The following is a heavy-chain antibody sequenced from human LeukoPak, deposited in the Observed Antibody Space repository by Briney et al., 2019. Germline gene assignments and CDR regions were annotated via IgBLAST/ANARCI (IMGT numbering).Heavy chain of an antibody. Sequence: PGGSLRLSCAASGFTFSDYYMTWLRQAPGKGLEWVSDISGNGDITYYADSVKGRFTISRDNSKNTLYLQMNSLRAEDTAVYHCAKCRRPPLWLGDIDYWGQGTLVTVSS. CDR1: GFTFSDYY. J-gene: IGHJ4*02. CDR2: ISGNGDIT. V-gene: IGHV3-23*01. D-gene: IGHD3-10*01. CDR3: AKCRRPPLWLGDIDY.